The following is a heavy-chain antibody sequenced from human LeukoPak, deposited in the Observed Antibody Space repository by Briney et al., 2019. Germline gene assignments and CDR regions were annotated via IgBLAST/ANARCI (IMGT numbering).Heavy chain of an antibody. CDR2: INHSGST. Sequence: PSETLSLTCAVYGGSFSGYYWSWIRQPPGKGLEWIGEINHSGSTNYNPSVKSRVTISVDTSKNQFSLKLSSVTAADTAVYYCARGSSIAARTYFDYWGQGTLVTVSS. V-gene: IGHV4-34*01. J-gene: IGHJ4*02. CDR1: GGSFSGYY. CDR3: ARGSSIAARTYFDY. D-gene: IGHD6-6*01.